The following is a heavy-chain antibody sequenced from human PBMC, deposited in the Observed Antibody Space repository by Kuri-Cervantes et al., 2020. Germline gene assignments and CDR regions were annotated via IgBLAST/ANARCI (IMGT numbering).Heavy chain of an antibody. Sequence: ASVKVSCKASGYTFTSYGISWVRQAPGQGLEWMGWISAYNGNTNYAQKLQGRVTMTTDTSTSTAYMELRSLRSDDTAVYYCARGPDSTYSGSYLGYYYYYYGMDVWGQGTTVTVSS. CDR2: ISAYNGNT. J-gene: IGHJ6*02. CDR3: ARGPDSTYSGSYLGYYYYYYGMDV. CDR1: GYTFTSYG. D-gene: IGHD1-26*01. V-gene: IGHV1-18*01.